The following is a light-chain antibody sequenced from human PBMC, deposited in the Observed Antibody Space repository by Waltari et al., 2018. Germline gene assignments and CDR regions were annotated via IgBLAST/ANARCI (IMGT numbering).Light chain of an antibody. J-gene: IGKJ2*01. CDR2: GAS. CDR3: QQGGGPLRFT. Sequence: EIVLTQSPGTLSLSPGERATLSCRASQSISSTYLAWYQQKPGQAPRLLIYGASRRATGIPDRFSSSGSGTDFTLSISRLEPEDFAVYYCQQGGGPLRFTFGQGTKLEIK. V-gene: IGKV3-20*01. CDR1: QSISSTY.